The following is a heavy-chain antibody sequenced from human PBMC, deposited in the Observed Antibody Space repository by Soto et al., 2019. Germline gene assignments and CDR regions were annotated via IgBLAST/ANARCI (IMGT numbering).Heavy chain of an antibody. CDR3: ANKFFSGSGSYRGWFDP. CDR2: ISGSGDST. CDR1: GFTFSSYA. J-gene: IGHJ5*02. D-gene: IGHD3-10*01. Sequence: PXGSLRLACSASGFTFSSYAMNWVRQAPGKGLEWVSIISGSGDSTYYADSVKVRFTISRDNTKNTLYLQMKSLRAEDTAVYYCANKFFSGSGSYRGWFDPWGQGTLVTVSS. V-gene: IGHV3-23*01.